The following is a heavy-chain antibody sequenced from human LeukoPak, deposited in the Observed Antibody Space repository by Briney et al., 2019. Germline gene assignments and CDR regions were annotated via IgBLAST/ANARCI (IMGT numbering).Heavy chain of an antibody. CDR3: ARDTFSSGRYFDY. J-gene: IGHJ4*02. D-gene: IGHD6-6*01. CDR1: GGSISSGSYY. CDR2: IYTSGST. V-gene: IGHV4-61*02. Sequence: SQTLSLTCTVSGGSISSGSYYWSWILQPAGKGLEWIGRIYTSGSTNYNPSLKSRVTISVDTSKNQFSLKLSSVTAAHTAVYYCARDTFSSGRYFDYWGQGTLVTVSS.